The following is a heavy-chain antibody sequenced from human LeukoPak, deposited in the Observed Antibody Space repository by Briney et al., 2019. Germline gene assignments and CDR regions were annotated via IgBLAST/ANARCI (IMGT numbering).Heavy chain of an antibody. V-gene: IGHV3-23*01. D-gene: IGHD6-19*01. Sequence: GGSLSLSCAASGFTFSSYAMSGVRQAPGKGVEWVFALRDSGASTHYASSVKDRSTTSRDNSKNTLYLHMNSLRPQDTAVYYCAKASGIAVAGLFDYWGQGTLVTVSS. CDR3: AKASGIAVAGLFDY. J-gene: IGHJ4*02. CDR1: GFTFSSYA. CDR2: LRDSGAST.